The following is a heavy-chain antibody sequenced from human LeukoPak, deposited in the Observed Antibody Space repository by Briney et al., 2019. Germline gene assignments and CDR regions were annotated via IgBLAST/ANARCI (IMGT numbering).Heavy chain of an antibody. Sequence: GGSLRLSCAASGFTFSSYEMNWVRQAPGKGLEWVSYISTSGNTIYYADSVKSRFTISRDNAKNSLYLQMNSLRAEDTAVYYCARDGDSSHYYFDYWGQGTLVTVSS. CDR2: ISTSGNTI. CDR3: ARDGDSSHYYFDY. D-gene: IGHD6-13*01. CDR1: GFTFSSYE. J-gene: IGHJ4*02. V-gene: IGHV3-48*03.